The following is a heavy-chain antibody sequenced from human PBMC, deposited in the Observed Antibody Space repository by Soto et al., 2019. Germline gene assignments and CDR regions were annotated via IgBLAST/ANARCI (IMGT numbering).Heavy chain of an antibody. J-gene: IGHJ5*02. CDR1: GFTVSRDY. Sequence: VQLVESGGGLIQPGGSLRLSCAASGFTVSRDYMSWVRQAPGKGLEWVSVIYTGGSTYYADSVKGRFTFSRDNSKTTLYLQMNSLRAEDTAVYYCARAYGGNPALFDPWGQGTLVTVSS. CDR3: ARAYGGNPALFDP. V-gene: IGHV3-53*01. CDR2: IYTGGST. D-gene: IGHD4-17*01.